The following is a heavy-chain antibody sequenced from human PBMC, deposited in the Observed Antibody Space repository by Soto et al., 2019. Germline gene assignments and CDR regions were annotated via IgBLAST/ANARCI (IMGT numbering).Heavy chain of an antibody. J-gene: IGHJ4*02. CDR3: ARTYCSNTVCPHDF. CDR2: INHSGST. Sequence: SETLSLTCAVYGGSFSGYYWSWIRQPPGKGLEWIGEINHSGSTNYNPSLKGRVTISVDTSKNQFSLKLGSVTAADTAVYFCARTYCSNTVCPHDFWGQGTLVTVSS. D-gene: IGHD2-2*01. V-gene: IGHV4-34*01. CDR1: GGSFSGYY.